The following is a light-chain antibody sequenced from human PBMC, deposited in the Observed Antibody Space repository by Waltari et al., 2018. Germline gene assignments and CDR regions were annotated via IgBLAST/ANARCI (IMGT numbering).Light chain of an antibody. CDR1: KLGSKY. J-gene: IGLJ2*01. CDR3: QTWDSNTDVF. V-gene: IGLV3-1*01. Sequence: SYELTQPPSVSVSPGQTARHTCPGTKLGSKYTSWYQRKPGQSPVLVIYQDRQRPSGIPGRFSGSSSADVAALTISDSPPADEAYYFCQTWDSNTDVFFGGGTTLTVI. CDR2: QDR.